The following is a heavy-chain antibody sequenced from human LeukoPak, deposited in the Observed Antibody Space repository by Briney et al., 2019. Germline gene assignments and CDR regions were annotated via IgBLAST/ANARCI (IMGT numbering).Heavy chain of an antibody. CDR2: IKEDGSEK. CDR3: ASGRQLGY. D-gene: IGHD6-13*01. CDR1: GFIFSSYT. J-gene: IGHJ4*02. Sequence: GESLRLSCAASGFIFSSYTMNWVRQAPGKGLEWVANIKEDGSEKYYVDSVKGRFTISRDNARNSLYLQMNSLRAEDTAVYYCASGRQLGYWGQGTLVTVSS. V-gene: IGHV3-7*01.